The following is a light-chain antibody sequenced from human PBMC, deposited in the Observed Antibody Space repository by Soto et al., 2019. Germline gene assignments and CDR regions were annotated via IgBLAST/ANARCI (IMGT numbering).Light chain of an antibody. J-gene: IGKJ5*01. CDR3: QQRSNWPPIT. CDR2: DAF. Sequence: EIVLTQSPATLSLFPGERATLSCRASQSVSNYLAWYQEKPGQAPRLLIYDAFNRATGIPARFSGSGSGTDFTLTISSLEPEDFAVYYCQQRSNWPPITFGQGTRLEIK. V-gene: IGKV3-11*01. CDR1: QSVSNY.